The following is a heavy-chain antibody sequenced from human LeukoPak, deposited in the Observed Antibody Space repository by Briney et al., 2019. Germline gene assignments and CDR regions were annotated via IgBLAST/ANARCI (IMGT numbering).Heavy chain of an antibody. CDR2: IDSSGGYM. Sequence: PSETLSLTCTVSGSSITNYYWSWIRQPPGKGLEWVSSIDSSGGYMFYADSVKGRFIISRDNAKDSLYLQMNSLRVEDTAVYYCLRGDRRDYWGQGTLVTVSS. V-gene: IGHV3-21*06. CDR1: GSSITNYY. J-gene: IGHJ4*02. CDR3: LRGDRRDY.